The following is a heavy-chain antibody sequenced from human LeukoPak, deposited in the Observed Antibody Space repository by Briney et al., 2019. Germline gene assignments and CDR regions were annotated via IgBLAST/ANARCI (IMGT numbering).Heavy chain of an antibody. V-gene: IGHV3-15*01. D-gene: IGHD6-13*01. Sequence: GGSLRLSCAASGFTFSNAWMSWVRQAPGKGLEWVGRIKSKTDGGTTDYAAPMKGRFTISRDDSKNTLYLQMNSLKTEDTAVYYCTTLYSSSWFEPYFDYWGQGTLVTVSS. CDR1: GFTFSNAW. J-gene: IGHJ4*02. CDR2: IKSKTDGGTT. CDR3: TTLYSSSWFEPYFDY.